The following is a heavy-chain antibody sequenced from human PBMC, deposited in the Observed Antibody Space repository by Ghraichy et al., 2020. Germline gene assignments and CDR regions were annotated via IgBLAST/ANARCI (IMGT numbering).Heavy chain of an antibody. CDR1: GGSHSSSGYY. J-gene: IGHJ5*02. CDR3: ARLPFSSRGWFDP. D-gene: IGHD6-13*01. Sequence: SQTLSLTCTVSGGSHSSSGYYWGWIRQPPGKGLEWIGSIYYGGTTYYNPSLQSRVTISVDTSKNQFSLRLSSVTAADTAVFYCARLPFSSRGWFDPWGQGTLITVSA. V-gene: IGHV4-39*01. CDR2: IYYGGTT.